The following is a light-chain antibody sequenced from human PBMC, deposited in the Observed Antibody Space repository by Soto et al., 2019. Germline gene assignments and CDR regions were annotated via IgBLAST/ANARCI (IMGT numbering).Light chain of an antibody. Sequence: QSVLTQPRSVSGSPGQSVTISCTGASGDVGGYNFVSWYQQHPGKAPTLMIFDVSQRPSGVPDRFSGSKSGNTASLTISGLQAEDEADYYCCSYGGSYTWVFGRGTKVTVL. V-gene: IGLV2-11*01. CDR3: CSYGGSYTWV. J-gene: IGLJ3*02. CDR1: SGDVGGYNF. CDR2: DVS.